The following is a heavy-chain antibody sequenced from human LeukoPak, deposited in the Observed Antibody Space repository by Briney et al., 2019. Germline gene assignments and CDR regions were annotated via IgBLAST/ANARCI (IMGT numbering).Heavy chain of an antibody. CDR1: GGSFSGYY. V-gene: IGHV4-34*01. CDR3: ARRVWFGYYYYYMDV. Sequence: SETLSLTCAVCGGSFSGYYWSWIRQPPGKGLEWIGEINHSGSTNYNPSLKSRVTISVDTSKNQFSLKLSSVTAADTAVYYCARRVWFGYYYYYMDVWGKGTTVTISS. D-gene: IGHD3-10*01. CDR2: INHSGST. J-gene: IGHJ6*03.